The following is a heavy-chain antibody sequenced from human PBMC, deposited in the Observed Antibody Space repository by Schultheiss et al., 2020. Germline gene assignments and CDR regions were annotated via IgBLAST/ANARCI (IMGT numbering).Heavy chain of an antibody. D-gene: IGHD2/OR15-2a*01. CDR1: GGSFRGYY. CDR2: INHSGST. V-gene: IGHV4-34*01. J-gene: IGHJ2*01. CDR3: ARTYDTTAQGGYFDL. Sequence: SETLSLTCAVYGGSFRGYYWSWIRQSPGKGLEWIGEINHSGSTNYNPSLKSRVTISVDTSKNQFSLKVSSVTAADTAVYYCARTYDTTAQGGYFDLWGRGTLVTVSS.